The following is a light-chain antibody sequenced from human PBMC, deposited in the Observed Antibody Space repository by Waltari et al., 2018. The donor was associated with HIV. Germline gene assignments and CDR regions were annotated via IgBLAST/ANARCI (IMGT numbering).Light chain of an antibody. Sequence: DIQMTQSPSSLSASGGDRVTITCRTSQTINNYLNWYKQTPGKAPKLLLFAASNLQSGVPSRFSGLGYGTDFPLTVSSLDPEDFATYYCQQTYRTPKPFGQGTRVEI. V-gene: IGKV1-39*01. CDR1: QTINNY. CDR2: AAS. CDR3: QQTYRTPKP. J-gene: IGKJ5*01.